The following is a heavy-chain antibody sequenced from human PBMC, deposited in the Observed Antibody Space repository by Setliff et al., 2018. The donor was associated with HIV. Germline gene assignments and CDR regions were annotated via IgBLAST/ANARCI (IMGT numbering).Heavy chain of an antibody. CDR3: ARGSSWPYYFDY. D-gene: IGHD6-13*01. J-gene: IGHJ4*02. CDR1: GYSVSSGGYY. V-gene: IGHV4-30-4*08. CDR2: IYYTGNT. Sequence: SETLSLTCTVSGYSVSSGGYYWNWIRQSPGKGLEWIGHIYYTGNTQYNPSLQSRVIMAVDSSKNQFSLKLSSVTAADTAVYYCARGSSWPYYFDYWGQGTLGTVS.